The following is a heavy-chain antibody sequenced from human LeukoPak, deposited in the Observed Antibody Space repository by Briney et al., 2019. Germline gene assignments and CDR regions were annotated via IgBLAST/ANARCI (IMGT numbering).Heavy chain of an antibody. CDR3: AREVPAADNWFDP. CDR2: IYYSGST. V-gene: IGHV4-61*01. Sequence: SETLSLTCTVSGYSISSGYYWSWIRQPPGKGLEWIGYIYYSGSTNYNPSPKSRVTISVDTSKNQFSLKLSSVTAADTAVYYCAREVPAADNWFDPWGQGTLVTVSS. J-gene: IGHJ5*02. D-gene: IGHD2-2*01. CDR1: GYSISSGYY.